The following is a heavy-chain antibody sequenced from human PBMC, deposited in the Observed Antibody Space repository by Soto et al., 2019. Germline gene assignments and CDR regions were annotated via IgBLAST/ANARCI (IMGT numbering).Heavy chain of an antibody. CDR1: GFSFSSYA. CDR3: ARDMYSSDYFVKWFEP. CDR2: ISHDGINK. J-gene: IGHJ5*02. D-gene: IGHD6-19*01. Sequence: QVRLVESGGGVVQPGRSLRLSCTASGFSFSSYAMYWFRQPPGKGLEWVAVISHDGINKHYVDAGKGRVTVSRDNSNHSLDLQLNSLRGEDTAMYYCARDMYSSDYFVKWFEPWGQGTLVTVSS. V-gene: IGHV3-30-3*01.